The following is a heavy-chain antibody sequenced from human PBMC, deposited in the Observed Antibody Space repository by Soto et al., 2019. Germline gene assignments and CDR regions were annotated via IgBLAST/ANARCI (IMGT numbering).Heavy chain of an antibody. CDR1: GFTFGDYA. CDR3: TRDPPPSGWYFGDRIAFDY. CDR2: IRSKAYGGTT. D-gene: IGHD6-19*01. V-gene: IGHV3-49*03. Sequence: PGGSLRLSCTASGFTFGDYAMSWFRQAPGKGLEWVGFIRSKAYGGTTEYAASVKGRFTISRDDSKSIAYLQMNSLKTEDTAVYYCTRDPPPSGWYFGDRIAFDYWGQGTLVTVSS. J-gene: IGHJ4*02.